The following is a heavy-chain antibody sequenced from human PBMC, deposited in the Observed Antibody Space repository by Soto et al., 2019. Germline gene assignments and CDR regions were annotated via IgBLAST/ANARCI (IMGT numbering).Heavy chain of an antibody. V-gene: IGHV3-23*01. CDR1: GFTLSSYA. J-gene: IGHJ4*02. CDR3: AQHRYSSSRIFDY. D-gene: IGHD6-19*01. Sequence: GGSLRLSCAASGFTLSSYAMSWVRQAPGKGLEWVSAISGSGTSTYYADSVKGRFTISKDSSENTLYLQMNSLRAEDTAVYYCAQHRYSSSRIFDYWGQGNLVTVSS. CDR2: ISGSGTST.